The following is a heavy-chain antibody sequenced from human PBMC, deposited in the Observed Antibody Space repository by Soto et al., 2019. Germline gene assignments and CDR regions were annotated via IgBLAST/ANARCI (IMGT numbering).Heavy chain of an antibody. CDR1: GFSLSTSGMC. J-gene: IGHJ6*02. V-gene: IGHV2-70*01. CDR3: ARPTYYYGSGSFAGMDV. Sequence: SGPTLVNPTQTLTLTCTFSGFSLSTSGMCVSWIRQPPGKALEWLALIDWDDDKYYSTSLKTRLTISKDTSKNQVVLTMTNMDPVDTATYYCARPTYYYGSGSFAGMDVWGQGTTVTVSS. CDR2: IDWDDDK. D-gene: IGHD3-10*01.